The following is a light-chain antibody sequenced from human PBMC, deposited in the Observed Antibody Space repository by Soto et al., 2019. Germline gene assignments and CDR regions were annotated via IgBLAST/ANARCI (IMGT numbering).Light chain of an antibody. V-gene: IGKV1-5*01. J-gene: IGKJ2*02. CDR3: QQYNSYSGT. CDR2: DAS. Sequence: DIQMTQSPSTLSASVGDRVTITCRASQSISSWLAWYQQKPGKAPKLQIYDASSLESGVPSRFSSSGSCTEFTLTLSSLHHDDFATYHCQQYNSYSGTFGQGTKLDI. CDR1: QSISSW.